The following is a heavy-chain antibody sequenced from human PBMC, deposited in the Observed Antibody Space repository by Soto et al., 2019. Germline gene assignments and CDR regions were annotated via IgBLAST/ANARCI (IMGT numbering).Heavy chain of an antibody. Sequence: QVHLVQSGAEVKKPGASVKVSCKGSGYAFTTYGITWVRQAPGQGLEWMGWISAHNGNTNYAQKLQGRVTVTRDTSTSTAYMELRSLRSDDTAVYYCARGRYGAYWGQGALVTVSS. CDR3: ARGRYGAY. CDR2: ISAHNGNT. V-gene: IGHV1-18*01. CDR1: GYAFTTYG. J-gene: IGHJ4*02. D-gene: IGHD4-17*01.